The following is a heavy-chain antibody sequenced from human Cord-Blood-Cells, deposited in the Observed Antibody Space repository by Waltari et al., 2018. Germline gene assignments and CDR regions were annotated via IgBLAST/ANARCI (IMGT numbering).Heavy chain of an antibody. J-gene: IGHJ3*02. Sequence: QLQLQESGPGLVKPSETLSLTCTVPGGSISSSRYYWGWIRQPPGKGLEWIGSIYYSGSTYYNPSLKSRVTISVDTSKNQFSLKLSSVTAADTAVYYCARHPSAGYSYGYAFDIWGQGTMVTVSS. CDR3: ARHPSAGYSYGYAFDI. CDR1: GGSISSSRYY. D-gene: IGHD5-18*01. V-gene: IGHV4-39*01. CDR2: IYYSGST.